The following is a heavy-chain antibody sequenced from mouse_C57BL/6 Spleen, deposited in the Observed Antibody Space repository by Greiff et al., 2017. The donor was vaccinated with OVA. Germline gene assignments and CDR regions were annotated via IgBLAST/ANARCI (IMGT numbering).Heavy chain of an antibody. CDR3: AAYYSNYDY. Sequence: QVQLQQPGAELVKPGASVKLSCKASGYTFTSYWMQWVKQRPGQGLEWIGEIDPSDSYTNYNQKFKGKATLTVDTSSSTAYMQLSSLTSEDSAVYYCAAYYSNYDYWGQGTTLTVSS. CDR1: GYTFTSYW. CDR2: IDPSDSYT. V-gene: IGHV1-50*01. D-gene: IGHD2-5*01. J-gene: IGHJ2*01.